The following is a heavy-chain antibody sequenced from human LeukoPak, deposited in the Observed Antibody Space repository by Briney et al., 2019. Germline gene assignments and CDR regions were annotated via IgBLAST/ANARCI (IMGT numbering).Heavy chain of an antibody. Sequence: PSETLSLTCTVSSGSITSYYWNWIRQPAGKGLEWIGRIYSSGSTYYNPSLKSRVTMSVDTSKTQFSLNLSSVTAADSAVYYCARARGRLLLVDYWGQGTLVTASS. CDR2: IYSSGST. D-gene: IGHD2-15*01. CDR3: ARARGRLLLVDY. V-gene: IGHV4-4*07. J-gene: IGHJ4*02. CDR1: SGSITSYY.